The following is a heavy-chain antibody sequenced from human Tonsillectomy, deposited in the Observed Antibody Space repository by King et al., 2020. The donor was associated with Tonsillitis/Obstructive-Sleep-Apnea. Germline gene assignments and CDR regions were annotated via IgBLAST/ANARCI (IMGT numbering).Heavy chain of an antibody. CDR1: GGSISSSNW. Sequence: VQLQESGPGLVKPSGTLSLTCAVSGGSISSSNWWSWVRQPPGKGLEGIGEIYHSGSTNYKPSLKSRVTISVDKAKNQYSLKLSSVTAADTAVYYCARESIPFYYYSADVWGKGTTVTVSS. CDR2: IYHSGST. J-gene: IGHJ6*03. CDR3: ARESIPFYYYSADV. V-gene: IGHV4-4*02.